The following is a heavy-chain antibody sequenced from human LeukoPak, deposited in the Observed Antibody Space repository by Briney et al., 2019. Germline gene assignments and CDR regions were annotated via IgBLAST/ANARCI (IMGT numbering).Heavy chain of an antibody. J-gene: IGHJ4*02. V-gene: IGHV3-21*01. CDR1: GFTFSSYS. CDR2: ISSSSSYI. Sequence: GGSLRLSCAASGFTFSSYSMNWVRQAPGKGLEWVSSISSSSSYIYYADSVKGRFTISRDNAKNSLYLQMNSLRAEDTAVYYCARAAGEMATIRYWGQGTLVTVSS. CDR3: ARAAGEMATIRY. D-gene: IGHD5-24*01.